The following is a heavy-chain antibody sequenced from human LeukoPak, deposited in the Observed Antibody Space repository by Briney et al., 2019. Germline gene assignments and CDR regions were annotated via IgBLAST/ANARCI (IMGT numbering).Heavy chain of an antibody. V-gene: IGHV3-30*03. CDR3: ARGYHDILTVVPNLDY. CDR2: ISYDGSNK. Sequence: GGSLRLSCAASGFTFSSYGMHWVRQAPGKGLEWVAVISYDGSNKYYADSVKGRFTISRDNSKNTLYLQMNSLRAEDTAVYYCARGYHDILTVVPNLDYWGQGTLVTVSS. CDR1: GFTFSSYG. J-gene: IGHJ4*02. D-gene: IGHD3-9*01.